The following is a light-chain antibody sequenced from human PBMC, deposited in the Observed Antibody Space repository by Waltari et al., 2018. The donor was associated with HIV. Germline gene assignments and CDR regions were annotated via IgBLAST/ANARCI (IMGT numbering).Light chain of an antibody. J-gene: IGLJ1*01. Sequence: SQPASVSVSPGQTATVTCSGDKLGNRFVCWYRQKSGQSPELIIYQDSRRPSGISDRFSGSTSGNKATLTIRGTQSIDEGDYYCQAWDSNTFVFGSGTRVTVL. CDR1: KLGNRF. V-gene: IGLV3-1*01. CDR2: QDS. CDR3: QAWDSNTFV.